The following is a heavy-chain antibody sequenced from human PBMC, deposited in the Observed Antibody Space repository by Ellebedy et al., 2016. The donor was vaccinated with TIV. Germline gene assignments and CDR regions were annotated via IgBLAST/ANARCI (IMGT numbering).Heavy chain of an antibody. J-gene: IGHJ6*02. CDR1: GYNFTTYS. Sequence: AASVTVSCKASGYNFTTYSLNWLRHAPGPRLEWMGWINAGNGNTKYSQKFQGRVTITRDTSASTAYMELSSLRSEDTAVYYCATGGYCSSTSCYVVDDYYGMDVWGQGTTVTVSS. V-gene: IGHV1-3*01. CDR3: ATGGYCSSTSCYVVDDYYGMDV. D-gene: IGHD2-2*01. CDR2: INAGNGNT.